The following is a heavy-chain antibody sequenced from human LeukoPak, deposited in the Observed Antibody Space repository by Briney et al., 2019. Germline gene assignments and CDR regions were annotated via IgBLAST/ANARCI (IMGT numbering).Heavy chain of an antibody. D-gene: IGHD6-13*01. J-gene: IGHJ6*03. CDR2: ISSSGSDV. Sequence: GGSLRLSCSAPGFTFSDYYMSWIRQAPGKGLEWLSYISSSGSDVYSADSVRGRFTISRDNAKNSLFLQMNSLRAEDTAVYYCARDRIAATEAGYYFYMDVWGKGTTVTVSS. CDR1: GFTFSDYY. CDR3: ARDRIAATEAGYYFYMDV. V-gene: IGHV3-11*01.